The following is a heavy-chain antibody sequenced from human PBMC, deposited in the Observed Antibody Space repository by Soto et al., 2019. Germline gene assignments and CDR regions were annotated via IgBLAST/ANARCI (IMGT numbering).Heavy chain of an antibody. CDR3: AKLYCSGGSCYGWFDT. D-gene: IGHD2-15*01. Sequence: QVQLVQSGAEVKKPGASVKVSCKASGYTFTSYGISWVRQAPGQGLEWMGWINGYNGNTNYAQKVQGRVTMTTDRSTSNAYMELRSLRSDDTGVYYCAKLYCSGGSCYGWFDTWGQGTLVTVSS. V-gene: IGHV1-18*01. J-gene: IGHJ5*02. CDR1: GYTFTSYG. CDR2: INGYNGNT.